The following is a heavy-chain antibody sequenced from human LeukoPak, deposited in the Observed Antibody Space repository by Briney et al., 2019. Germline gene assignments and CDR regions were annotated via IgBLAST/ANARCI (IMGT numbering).Heavy chain of an antibody. CDR2: IYYSGST. D-gene: IGHD6-19*01. CDR3: ARQHIAVGRVGGFDI. J-gene: IGHJ3*02. Sequence: SETLSLTCTVSGGSISSSSYYWGWIRQPPGKGLEWIGSIYYSGSTYYNPSLKSRVTISVDTSKNQFSLKLSSVTAADTAVYYCARQHIAVGRVGGFDIWGQGTMVTVSS. V-gene: IGHV4-39*07. CDR1: GGSISSSSYY.